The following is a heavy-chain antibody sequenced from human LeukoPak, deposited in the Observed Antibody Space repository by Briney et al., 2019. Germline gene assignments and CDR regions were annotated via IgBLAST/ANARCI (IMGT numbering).Heavy chain of an antibody. CDR2: MNPNSGNT. CDR3: AKAFGGYCFDY. Sequence: ASVKVSCTASGYTFTSYDINWVRQATGRGLEWMGWMNPNSGNTGYAQKFQGRVTITRNTSISTAYMELSSLRSEDTAVYYCAKAFGGYCFDYWGQGTLVTVSS. D-gene: IGHD3-10*01. CDR1: GYTFTSYD. J-gene: IGHJ4*02. V-gene: IGHV1-8*03.